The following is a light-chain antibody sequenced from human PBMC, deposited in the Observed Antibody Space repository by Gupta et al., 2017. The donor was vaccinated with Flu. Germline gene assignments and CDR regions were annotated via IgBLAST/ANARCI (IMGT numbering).Light chain of an antibody. CDR2: DVN. Sequence: QSALTQPRSVSGPPGQSVAISCTGTSSDVCGYNYVAWYHQHPGKAPRLMIYDVNRWPSGVPDRFSGSKSGNTASLTISGLQAEDEADYYCCSYAGRYILVGGGTKVTVL. CDR1: SSDVCGYNY. J-gene: IGLJ2*01. V-gene: IGLV2-11*01. CDR3: CSYAGRYIL.